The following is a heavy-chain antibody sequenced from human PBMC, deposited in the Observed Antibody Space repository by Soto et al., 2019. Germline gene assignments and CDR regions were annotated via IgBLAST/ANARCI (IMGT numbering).Heavy chain of an antibody. CDR2: TYYRFKRYN. D-gene: IGHD6-19*01. J-gene: IGHJ6*03. CDR1: GDSVSINSAA. CDR3: AREEIAVAGTTYCYYYMDV. V-gene: IGHV6-1*01. Sequence: SQSLSLTPAISGDSVSINSAAWNWIRQPPSRGLEWLGRTYYRFKRYNDYAVSVKNRISINPDTSKNQFSLQLNSVTPEDTAVYYCAREEIAVAGTTYCYYYMDVWGKGTTVTVSS.